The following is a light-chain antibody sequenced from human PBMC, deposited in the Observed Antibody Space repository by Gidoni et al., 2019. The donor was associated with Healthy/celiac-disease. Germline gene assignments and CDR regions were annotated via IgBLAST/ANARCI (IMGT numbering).Light chain of an antibody. CDR3: QQYGSSLPYT. J-gene: IGKJ2*01. V-gene: IGKV3-20*01. Sequence: VFTPSPVTLSLSPGERATLSCRASQSVSSSYLAWYQQKPGQAPRLLIYGASSRATGIPDRFSGSGSGTDFTLTISRLEPEDFAVYYCQQYGSSLPYTFGQXTKMEIK. CDR2: GAS. CDR1: QSVSSSY.